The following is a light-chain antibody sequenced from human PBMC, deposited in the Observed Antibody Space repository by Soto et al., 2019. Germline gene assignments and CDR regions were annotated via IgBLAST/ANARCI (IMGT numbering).Light chain of an antibody. J-gene: IGKJ5*01. CDR3: QQRADSPPIA. CDR2: DAS. CDR1: QRVSHY. V-gene: IGKV3-11*01. Sequence: EIVLAQSPATTSLSPGERATLSCRASQRVSHYLARYQQKPGQPPRPLIYDASNRATGIPARFSGSGAGTDSALTISGLGPEDISVYYCQQRADSPPIAFGHGTRLEIQ.